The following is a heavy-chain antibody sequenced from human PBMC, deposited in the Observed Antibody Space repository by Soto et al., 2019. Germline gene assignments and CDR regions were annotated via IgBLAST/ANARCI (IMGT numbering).Heavy chain of an antibody. Sequence: EVQLLESGGGLVQPGGSLRLSCAASGFTFSSYAMSWVLQAPGKGLEWVSAISGSGGSTYYADSVKGRFTISRDNSKNTLYLQMNSLRAEDTAVYYCAKALFSDMLAFDIWGQGTMVTVSS. CDR3: AKALFSDMLAFDI. CDR1: GFTFSSYA. V-gene: IGHV3-23*01. CDR2: ISGSGGST. J-gene: IGHJ3*02. D-gene: IGHD3-9*01.